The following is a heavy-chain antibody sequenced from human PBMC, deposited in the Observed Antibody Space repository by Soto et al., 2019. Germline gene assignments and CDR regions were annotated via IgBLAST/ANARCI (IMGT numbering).Heavy chain of an antibody. CDR2: INHSGST. V-gene: IGHV4-34*01. J-gene: IGHJ3*02. CDR3: ARGYSGYEYAFDI. CDR1: GGSFSGYY. Sequence: SETLSLTCAVYGGSFSGYYWSWIRQPPGKGLEWIGEINHSGSTNYNPSLKSRVTISVDTSKNQFSLKLSSVTAADTAVYYCARGYSGYEYAFDIWGQGTMVTVSS. D-gene: IGHD5-12*01.